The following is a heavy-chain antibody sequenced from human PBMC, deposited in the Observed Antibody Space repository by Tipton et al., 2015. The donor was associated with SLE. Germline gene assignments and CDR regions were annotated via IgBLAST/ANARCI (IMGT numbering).Heavy chain of an antibody. CDR1: GGSISSGGYY. D-gene: IGHD3-16*01. V-gene: IGHV4-31*03. Sequence: TLSLTCTVSGGSISSGGYYWSWIRQHPGKGLEWIGYIYYSGSTYYNPSLKSRVTISVDTSKNQFSLKLSSGTAADTAVYDCARLAGENDDLWGRGTLVTVSS. CDR2: IYYSGST. J-gene: IGHJ2*01. CDR3: ARLAGENDDL.